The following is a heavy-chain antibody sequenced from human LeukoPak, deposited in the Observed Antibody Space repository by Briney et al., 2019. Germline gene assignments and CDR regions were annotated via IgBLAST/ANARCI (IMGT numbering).Heavy chain of an antibody. CDR3: AKDISTGQNYYFFGMDV. CDR1: GFTFDEYA. CDR2: VSGDGKVT. V-gene: IGHV3-43*02. D-gene: IGHD3-10*01. J-gene: IGHJ6*02. Sequence: GGSPRLSCAASGFTFDEYAMHWVRQAPGKGLEWVSVVSGDGKVTNFIDSVKGRFTISRDNSKNSLYLEMNSLRSEDTAVYYCAKDISTGQNYYFFGMDVWGQGTTVTVSS.